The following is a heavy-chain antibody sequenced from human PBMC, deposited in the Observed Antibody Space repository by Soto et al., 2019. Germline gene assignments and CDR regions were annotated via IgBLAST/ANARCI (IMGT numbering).Heavy chain of an antibody. D-gene: IGHD2-21*02. CDR1: GFTFSTYS. CDR2: ISSSSSNI. Sequence: EVQVVDSGGGLVKPGGSLRISCAASGFTFSTYSMNWVRQAPGKGLEWVSSISSSSSNIYYADSVKGRFTISRDNARNSLYLQMNSLRADDTAVYFCAGESSYCGGDCSDYNWFDPWGQGTLVTVSS. V-gene: IGHV3-21*01. CDR3: AGESSYCGGDCSDYNWFDP. J-gene: IGHJ5*02.